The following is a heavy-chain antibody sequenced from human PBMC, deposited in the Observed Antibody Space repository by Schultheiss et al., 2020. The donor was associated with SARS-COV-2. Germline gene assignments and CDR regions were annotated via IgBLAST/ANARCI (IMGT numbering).Heavy chain of an antibody. V-gene: IGHV3-48*03. CDR1: KFTFSSYE. CDR2: ISRSGTTM. J-gene: IGHJ6*02. D-gene: IGHD6-19*01. CDR3: ARENIAVAGTEGGNYYYYYGMDV. Sequence: GGSLRLSCSASKFTFSSYEMNWVRRAPGKGLEWIAYISRSGTTMLYADSVKGRFTISRDNAKNSLFLQMNSLRAEDTAVYYCARENIAVAGTEGGNYYYYYGMDVWGQGTTVTVSS.